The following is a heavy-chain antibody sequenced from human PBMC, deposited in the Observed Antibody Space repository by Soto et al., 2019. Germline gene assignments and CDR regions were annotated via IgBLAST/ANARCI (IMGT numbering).Heavy chain of an antibody. D-gene: IGHD1-1*01. J-gene: IGHJ5*02. CDR3: ARDKSWHDLVWWFDP. CDR1: GYDFSSYA. V-gene: IGHV1-3*04. CDR2: INIGSGNT. Sequence: GASVKVSCKASGYDFSSYAMHWVRQAPGQRLEWMGWINIGSGNTEYSQNFQDRITITRDTSSSTVYMELNSLKSEDPAVYYCARDKSWHDLVWWFDPWGQGNMVTVSS.